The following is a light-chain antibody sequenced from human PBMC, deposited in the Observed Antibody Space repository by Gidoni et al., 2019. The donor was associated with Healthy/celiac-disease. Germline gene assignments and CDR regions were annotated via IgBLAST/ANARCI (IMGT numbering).Light chain of an antibody. CDR2: AAS. V-gene: IGKV1-39*01. J-gene: IGKJ4*01. Sequence: DNQMNQSPSSLSASVGDRVTITCRASQSISSYLNWYQQKPGKAPKLLIYAASSLKSGVPSRFCGSGSCTDFTLTIGSLQPEDFATYYCQQSYSTPLPFGGGTKLEIK. CDR1: QSISSY. CDR3: QQSYSTPLP.